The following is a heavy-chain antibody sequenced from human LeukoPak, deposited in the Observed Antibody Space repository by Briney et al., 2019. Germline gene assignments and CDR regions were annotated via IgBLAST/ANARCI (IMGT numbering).Heavy chain of an antibody. CDR2: IIPIFCTA. CDR1: GGTFSSYA. V-gene: IGHV1-69*06. CDR3: ASPLAVGYCSGGSCYGN. Sequence: GASVKLSCTASGGTFSSYAISWVRQAPGQGLEWMGGIIPIFCTANYAQKFQGRVTITADKSTSTAYMELSSLRSEDTAVYYCASPLAVGYCSGGSCYGNWGQGTLVTVSS. J-gene: IGHJ4*02. D-gene: IGHD2-15*01.